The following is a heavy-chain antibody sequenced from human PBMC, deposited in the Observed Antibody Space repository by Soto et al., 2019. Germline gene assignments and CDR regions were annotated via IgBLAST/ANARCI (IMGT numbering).Heavy chain of an antibody. V-gene: IGHV4-59*01. CDR3: ARGFGGTTDTDAFDI. Sequence: SETLSLTCTVSGGSISSYYWSWIRQPPGKGLEWIGYIYYSGSTNYIPSLKSRVTISVDTSKNQFSLKLSSVTAADTTVYYCARGFGGTTDTDAFDIWGQGTMVTVSS. J-gene: IGHJ3*02. CDR1: GGSISSYY. CDR2: IYYSGST. D-gene: IGHD3-10*01.